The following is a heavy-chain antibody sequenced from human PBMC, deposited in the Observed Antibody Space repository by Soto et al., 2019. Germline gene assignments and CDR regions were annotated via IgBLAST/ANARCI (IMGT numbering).Heavy chain of an antibody. V-gene: IGHV3-23*01. J-gene: IGHJ4*02. CDR1: GFTFGSYA. Sequence: EVQLLESGGGLAQPGGSLRLSCAASGFTFGSYAMSWVRQAPGKGLEWVSSISDTSSGAYYADSVKGRFTISRANSKNTLYLQMNSLRAEDTAVYYCAKDFWWYRHWGQGTLVTVSS. D-gene: IGHD2-15*01. CDR3: AKDFWWYRH. CDR2: ISDTSSGA.